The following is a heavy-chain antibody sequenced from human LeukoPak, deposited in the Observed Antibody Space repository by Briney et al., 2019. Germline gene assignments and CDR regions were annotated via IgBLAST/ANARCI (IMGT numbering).Heavy chain of an antibody. CDR2: INPNSGET. CDR3: ASGVATAFGY. J-gene: IGHJ4*02. D-gene: IGHD5-12*01. CDR1: GYTFTDYY. V-gene: IGHV1-2*02. Sequence: ASVTVSCRPSGYTFTDYYMYWVRQAPGQGLEYMGWINPNSGETFSARKFQARVTMTRDTSITTAYMELSGLRSDDTAVYYCASGVATAFGYWGQGTLVTVSS.